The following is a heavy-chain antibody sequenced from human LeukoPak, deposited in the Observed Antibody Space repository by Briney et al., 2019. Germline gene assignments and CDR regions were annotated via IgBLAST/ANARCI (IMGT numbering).Heavy chain of an antibody. J-gene: IGHJ4*02. CDR3: ARNSHYYDSSGFNY. V-gene: IGHV4-39*01. CDR1: GDSISSGPYN. Sequence: SETLSLTCTVFGDSISSGPYNWGWVRQPPGKGLEYIASIYHSGSSYYNPSLKSRVSISVDTSKNEFSLKLRSVTAADTAVYYCARNSHYYDSSGFNYWGQGTLVTVSS. CDR2: IYHSGSS. D-gene: IGHD3-22*01.